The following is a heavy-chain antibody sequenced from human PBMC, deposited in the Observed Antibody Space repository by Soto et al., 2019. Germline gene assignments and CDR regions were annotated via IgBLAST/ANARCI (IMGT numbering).Heavy chain of an antibody. V-gene: IGHV4-31*03. CDR2: IYYSGST. J-gene: IGHJ4*02. CDR1: GGSISSGGYY. D-gene: IGHD1-26*01. CDR3: ARGGGSYYATGNFDY. Sequence: TLSLTCTVSGGSISSGGYYWSWIRQHPGKGLEWIGYIYYSGSTYYNPSLKSRVTISVDTSKNQFSLKLSSVTAADTAVYYCARGGGSYYATGNFDYWGQGTLVTVSS.